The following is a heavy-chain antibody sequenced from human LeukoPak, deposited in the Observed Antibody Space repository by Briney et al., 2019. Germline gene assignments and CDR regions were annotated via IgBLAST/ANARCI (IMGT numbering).Heavy chain of an antibody. CDR3: AKSQGTNHYYDSSGYYYAPFDS. CDR1: GFTFSSYA. D-gene: IGHD3-22*01. CDR2: ISGSGGST. V-gene: IGHV3-23*01. J-gene: IGHJ4*02. Sequence: PGGSLRLSCAASGFTFSSYAMSWVRQPPGKGLEWVSAISGSGGSTYYPDSVNGRFTISRDNSKNTLYLQMNSLRAEDTAVYYCAKSQGTNHYYDSSGYYYAPFDSWGQGTLVTVSS.